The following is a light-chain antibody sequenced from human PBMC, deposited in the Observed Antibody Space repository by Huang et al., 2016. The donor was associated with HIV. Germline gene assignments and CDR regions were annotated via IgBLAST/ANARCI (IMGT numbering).Light chain of an antibody. CDR2: DAS. CDR3: QQAVTFPLT. CDR1: QDINRW. V-gene: IGKV1-12*01. J-gene: IGKJ4*02. Sequence: DIQMTQSPSSVSASVGDRVSFTCRARQDINRWLAWYQRKPGVAPKLLTYDASTLQSGVPSRFRGSGSGTDFTLTISNVQAEDFATYYCQQAVTFPLTFGGGTKVELK.